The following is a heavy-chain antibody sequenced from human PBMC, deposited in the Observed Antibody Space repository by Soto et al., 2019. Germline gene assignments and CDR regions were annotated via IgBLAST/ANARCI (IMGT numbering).Heavy chain of an antibody. CDR3: AKDRGEYCGGACYSDGMDV. CDR1: GFTFSSYG. Sequence: QVQLVESGGGVVQPGRSLRLSCAASGFTFSSYGMHWVRQAPGKGLEWVAVISYDGSNKYYADSVKGRFTISRDNSKNTLYLQMNSLRAEDTAVYYCAKDRGEYCGGACYSDGMDVWGQGTTVTVSS. D-gene: IGHD2-21*02. CDR2: ISYDGSNK. V-gene: IGHV3-30*18. J-gene: IGHJ6*02.